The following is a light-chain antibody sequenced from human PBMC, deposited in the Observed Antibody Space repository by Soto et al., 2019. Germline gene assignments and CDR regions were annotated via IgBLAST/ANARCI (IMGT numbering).Light chain of an antibody. J-gene: IGLJ2*01. CDR3: QFYDSSLSVV. Sequence: QSVLTQPPSVSGAPGQRVTISCTGSSSNIGAGYDVHWYQQLPGTAPKLLIYGNSNRPSGVPDRFSGSKSGTSASLAITGLQAEDEADYYCQFYDSSLSVVFGGGTNSPS. V-gene: IGLV1-40*01. CDR2: GNS. CDR1: SSNIGAGYD.